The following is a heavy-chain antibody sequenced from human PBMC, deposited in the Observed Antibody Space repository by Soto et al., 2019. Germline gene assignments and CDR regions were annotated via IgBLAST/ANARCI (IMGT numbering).Heavy chain of an antibody. V-gene: IGHV1-18*01. CDR3: ATVSLVVVIIGFDY. D-gene: IGHD3-22*01. CDR2: ISAYNGNT. J-gene: IGHJ4*02. CDR1: GYTFTSYG. Sequence: ASVKVSCKASGYTFTSYGISWVRQAPGQGLEWRGWISAYNGNTNYAQKLQGRVTMTTDTSTSTAYMELRSLRSDDTAVYYCATVSLVVVIIGFDYWGQGTLVTVSS.